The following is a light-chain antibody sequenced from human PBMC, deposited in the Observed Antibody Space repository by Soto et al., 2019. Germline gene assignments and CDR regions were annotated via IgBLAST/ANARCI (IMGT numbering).Light chain of an antibody. CDR2: KAS. J-gene: IGKJ1*01. V-gene: IGKV1-5*03. Sequence: DIQMTQSPSTLSASVGDRVTITCRASHSISDWLAWFQQKPGKAPKLLIYKASTLEIGVPSRFSGSASGTEFTLTISSLQPDDFATYYCQHYNSYSEAFGQGTKVDI. CDR3: QHYNSYSEA. CDR1: HSISDW.